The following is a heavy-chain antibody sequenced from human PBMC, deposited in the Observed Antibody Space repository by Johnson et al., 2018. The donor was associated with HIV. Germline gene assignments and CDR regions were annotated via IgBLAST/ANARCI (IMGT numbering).Heavy chain of an antibody. CDR3: AREGTWGSNDAFDI. CDR1: GFTFSSYD. Sequence: EVQLLESGGGLVQPGGSLRLSCAASGFTFSSYDMHWVRQAPGKGLEWVSYIRSSGSTIYYADSVKGRFTISRDNAKNSLYLQMNSLRAEDTAVYYCAREGTWGSNDAFDIWGQGTMVTVSS. J-gene: IGHJ3*02. V-gene: IGHV3-48*04. CDR2: IRSSGSTI. D-gene: IGHD7-27*01.